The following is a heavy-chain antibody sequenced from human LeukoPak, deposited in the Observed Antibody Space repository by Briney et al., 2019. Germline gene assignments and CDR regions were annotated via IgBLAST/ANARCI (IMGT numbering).Heavy chain of an antibody. CDR3: ARSSGWYNPFDY. CDR2: IYRSGST. D-gene: IGHD6-19*01. CDR1: GYSISSGYY. V-gene: IGHV4-38-2*01. Sequence: SETLSLTCAVSGYSISSGYYCGWIRQPPGKGLEWIGSIYRSGSTYYNPSLKSRVIISVDTSKNQFSLKLSSVTAADTAVYYCARSSGWYNPFDYWGQGTLVTVSS. J-gene: IGHJ4*02.